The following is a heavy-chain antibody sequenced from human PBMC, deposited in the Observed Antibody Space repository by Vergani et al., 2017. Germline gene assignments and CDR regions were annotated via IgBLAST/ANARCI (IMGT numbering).Heavy chain of an antibody. CDR1: GYTFTSYG. Sequence: QVQLVQSGAEVKKPGASVKVSCKASGYTFTSYGISWVRQAPGQGLEWMGWISAYNGNTNYAQKLQGRVTMTTDTSTSTAYMELRSLRSDDTAVYYCARDAPLPYSGYVPSGYYGMDVWGQGTTVTVSS. J-gene: IGHJ6*02. CDR3: ARDAPLPYSGYVPSGYYGMDV. V-gene: IGHV1-18*04. CDR2: ISAYNGNT. D-gene: IGHD5-12*01.